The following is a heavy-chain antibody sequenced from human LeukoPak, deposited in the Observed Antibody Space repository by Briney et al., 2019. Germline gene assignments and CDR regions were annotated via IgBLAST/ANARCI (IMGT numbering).Heavy chain of an antibody. D-gene: IGHD1-1*01. CDR2: IFAGVGT. CDR3: ARGDRGTCQHFDY. J-gene: IGHJ4*02. Sequence: GGSLRLSCAASGFTVSNNYMTWVRQAPGKGLEWVSIIFAGVGTYYADSVRGRFTISRDNSKNTLYLQMNSLEAEDAAVYYCARGDRGTCQHFDYWGQGTLVTVS. CDR1: GFTVSNNY. V-gene: IGHV3-53*01.